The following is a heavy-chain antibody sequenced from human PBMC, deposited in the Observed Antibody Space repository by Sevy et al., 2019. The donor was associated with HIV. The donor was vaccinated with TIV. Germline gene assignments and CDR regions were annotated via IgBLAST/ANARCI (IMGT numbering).Heavy chain of an antibody. CDR2: ISSSSSTI. CDR1: GFTFSSYS. D-gene: IGHD3-22*01. CDR3: ASVGNYYDSSGYYYPWFDP. J-gene: IGHJ5*02. V-gene: IGHV3-48*01. Sequence: GGSLRLSCAASGFTFSSYSMNWVRQAPGKGLEWVSYISSSSSTIYYADSVKGRFTISRDNAKNSLYLQMNSLRAEDTAVYYCASVGNYYDSSGYYYPWFDPWGQGTLVTVSS.